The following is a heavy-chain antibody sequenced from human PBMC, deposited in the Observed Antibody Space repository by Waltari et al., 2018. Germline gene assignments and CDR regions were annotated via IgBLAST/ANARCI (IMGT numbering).Heavy chain of an antibody. V-gene: IGHV4-39*01. CDR3: ARRGDCGNDCYTFDY. J-gene: IGHJ4*02. Sequence: QLQLQESGPGLVKPSETLSPTCTVSGGSIRGSSPDWGWIRQPPGKGLEWFGNIYYSGTTYYNPSLKSRVIISVDTSKNQFSLKLSSVTAADTAVYYCARRGDCGNDCYTFDYWGQGTLVTVSS. CDR1: GGSIRGSSPD. D-gene: IGHD2-21*01. CDR2: IYYSGTT.